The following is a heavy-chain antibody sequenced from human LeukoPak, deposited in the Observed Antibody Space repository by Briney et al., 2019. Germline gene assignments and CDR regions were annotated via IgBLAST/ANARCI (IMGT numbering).Heavy chain of an antibody. CDR2: INHSGST. D-gene: IGHD2-2*01. J-gene: IGHJ6*03. Sequence: SETLSLTCAVYGGSFSGYYWSWIRQPPGKGLEWIGEINHSGSTNYNPSLKSRVTISVDTSKNQFSLKLSSVTAADTAVYYCARLCMVVPAATSHYMDVWGKGTTVTISS. V-gene: IGHV4-34*01. CDR1: GGSFSGYY. CDR3: ARLCMVVPAATSHYMDV.